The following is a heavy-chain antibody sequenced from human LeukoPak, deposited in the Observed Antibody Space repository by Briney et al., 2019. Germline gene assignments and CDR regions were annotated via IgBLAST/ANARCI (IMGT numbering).Heavy chain of an antibody. CDR3: ARAGGLRYFDWLFA. CDR1: GGSLSGYY. J-gene: IGHJ4*02. V-gene: IGHV4-34*01. CDR2: INHSGST. D-gene: IGHD3-9*01. Sequence: SETLSLTCAVYGGSLSGYYWSWIRQPPGKGLEWIGEINHSGSTNYNPSLKSRVTISVDTSKNQFSLKLSSVTAADTAVYYCARAGGLRYFDWLFAWGQGTLVTVSS.